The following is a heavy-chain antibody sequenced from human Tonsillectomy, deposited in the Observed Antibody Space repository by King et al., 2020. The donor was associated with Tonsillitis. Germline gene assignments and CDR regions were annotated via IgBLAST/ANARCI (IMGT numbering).Heavy chain of an antibody. D-gene: IGHD5/OR15-5a*01. V-gene: IGHV1-46*02. CDR1: GYNFNDYY. Sequence: QLVQSGAEVKKPGASVTLFCKVSGYNFNDYYMHWVRQAPGQGLEWMGIINPSNGTTSYAQKFQGRVTLTRDTASTTFHMDLRSLRSDDTAVYYCARWGGSVYTLDLWGQGTLVTVSS. J-gene: IGHJ4*02. CDR2: INPSNGTT. CDR3: ARWGGSVYTLDL.